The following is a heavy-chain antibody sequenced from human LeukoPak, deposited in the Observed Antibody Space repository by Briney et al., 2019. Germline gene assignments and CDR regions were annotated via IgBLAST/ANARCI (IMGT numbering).Heavy chain of an antibody. CDR1: GYTFTSHG. V-gene: IGHV1-18*01. CDR2: ISAYNGNT. CDR3: ARYYDSRSGLNY. Sequence: ASVKVSSKASGYTFTSHGISWVRQAPGQGLEWMGWISAYNGNTNYAQKLQGRVAMTTDTSTSTAYMELRSLRSDDTAVYYCARYYDSRSGLNYWGQGTLVTVSS. J-gene: IGHJ4*02. D-gene: IGHD3-22*01.